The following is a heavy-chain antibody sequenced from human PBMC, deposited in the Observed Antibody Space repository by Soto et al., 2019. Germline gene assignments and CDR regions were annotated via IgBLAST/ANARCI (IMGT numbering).Heavy chain of an antibody. V-gene: IGHV3-64*01. J-gene: IGHJ4*02. CDR3: AITGLSSSGFDY. Sequence: GGSLRLSCAASGFTFSSYAMHWVRQAPGKGLEYVSAISSNGGSTYYANSVKGRFTISRDNSKNTLYLQMGSLRAEDMAVYYCAITGLSSSGFDYWGQGTLVTVSS. CDR2: ISSNGGST. CDR1: GFTFSSYA. D-gene: IGHD6-13*01.